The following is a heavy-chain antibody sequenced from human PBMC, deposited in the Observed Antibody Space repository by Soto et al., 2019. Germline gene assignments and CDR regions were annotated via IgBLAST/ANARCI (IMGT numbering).Heavy chain of an antibody. CDR2: IYYSGST. J-gene: IGHJ5*02. CDR3: ARWWSGSRQGFDP. V-gene: IGHV4-31*03. Sequence: PLEILSLTCTVSGGSINSGGCSWAWIRQPPGKGLEWIGYIYYSGSTYYNPSLKSRVTISVDTSKNQFSLKLSSVTAAHTAVYYCARWWSGSRQGFDPWGQGTRVTVSS. CDR1: GGSINSGGCS. D-gene: IGHD3-3*01.